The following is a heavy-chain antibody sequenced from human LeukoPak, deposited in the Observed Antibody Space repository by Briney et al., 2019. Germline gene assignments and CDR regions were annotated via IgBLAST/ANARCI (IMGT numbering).Heavy chain of an antibody. CDR1: GNSISNFA. CDR2: IIPIFGTA. J-gene: IGHJ6*02. CDR3: TTRGCNAGGCYSSFYYYYGLHF. V-gene: IGHV1-69*13. D-gene: IGHD2-15*01. Sequence: ASVKVSCKASGNSISNFAVSWVRQAPGQGFEWMGGIIPIFGTADYAQRFQGRVTITADRSTSTTYMALSSLRSEDTATYYCTTRGCNAGGCYSSFYYYYGLHFWGQGTTVSVSS.